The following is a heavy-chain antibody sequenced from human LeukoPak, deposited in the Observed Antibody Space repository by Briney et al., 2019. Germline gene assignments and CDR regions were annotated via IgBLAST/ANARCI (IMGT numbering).Heavy chain of an antibody. D-gene: IGHD4/OR15-4a*01. CDR1: GFTFSDYY. J-gene: IGHJ4*02. Sequence: GGSLRLSCAASGFTFSDYYMSWIRQAPGKGLEWVSYISSSGSTIYYADSVKGRFTISRDNSKNTLYLQMNSLRAEDTAVYYCARRAGAYSHPYDYWGQGTRVTVSS. V-gene: IGHV3-11*01. CDR2: ISSSGSTI. CDR3: ARRAGAYSHPYDY.